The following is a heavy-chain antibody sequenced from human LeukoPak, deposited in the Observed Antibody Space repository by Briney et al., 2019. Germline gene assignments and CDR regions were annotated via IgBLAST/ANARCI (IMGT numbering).Heavy chain of an antibody. CDR3: ANLPDPIAASDY. CDR2: IYSGGST. D-gene: IGHD6-6*01. J-gene: IGHJ4*02. Sequence: GGSLRLSCAASGFTVSSNYMSWVRQAPGKGLEWVPVIYSGGSTYYADSVKGRFTISRDNSKNTLYLQMNSLRAEDTAVYYCANLPDPIAASDYWGQGTLVTVSS. CDR1: GFTVSSNY. V-gene: IGHV3-66*01.